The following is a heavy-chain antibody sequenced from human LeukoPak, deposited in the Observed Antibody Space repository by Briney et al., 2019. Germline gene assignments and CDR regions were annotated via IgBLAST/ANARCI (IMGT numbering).Heavy chain of an antibody. D-gene: IGHD3-22*01. J-gene: IGHJ4*02. CDR1: GFTFSNYW. Sequence: GGSLRLSCAASGFTFSNYWMSWVRQAPGKGLEWVANIKQDRSEKYYVDSVKGRFTISRDNAKNSLYLQMNSLRAEDTAVYYCARDRVGYYHDSSGYYNDYWGQGTLVTVSS. CDR3: ARDRVGYYHDSSGYYNDY. CDR2: IKQDRSEK. V-gene: IGHV3-7*03.